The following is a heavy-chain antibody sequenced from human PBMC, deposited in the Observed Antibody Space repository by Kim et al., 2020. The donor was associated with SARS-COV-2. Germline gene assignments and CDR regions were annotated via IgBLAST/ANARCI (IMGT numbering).Heavy chain of an antibody. D-gene: IGHD2-15*01. CDR3: ARDGLYCSGGSCLAFDY. J-gene: IGHJ4*02. V-gene: IGHV3-11*06. Sequence: VKVRFTISRDNAKNSLYLQMNSLGAEDTAVYYCARDGLYCSGGSCLAFDYWGQGTLVTVSS.